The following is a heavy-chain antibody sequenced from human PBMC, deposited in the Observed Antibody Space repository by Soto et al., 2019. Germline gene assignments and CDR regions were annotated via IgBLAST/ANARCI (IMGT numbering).Heavy chain of an antibody. CDR2: IYPGDSDT. CDR3: ARLPGADGSGSYYNVDWFDP. Sequence: LKISCKGSGYSFTSYWIGWVRQMPGKGLEWMGIIYPGDSDTRYSPSFQGQVTISADKSISTAYLQWSSLKASDTAMYYCARLPGADGSGSYYNVDWFDPWGQGTLVTVSS. D-gene: IGHD3-10*01. J-gene: IGHJ5*02. V-gene: IGHV5-51*01. CDR1: GYSFTSYW.